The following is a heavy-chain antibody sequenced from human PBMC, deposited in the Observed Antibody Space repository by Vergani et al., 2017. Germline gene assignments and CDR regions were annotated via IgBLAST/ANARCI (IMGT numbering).Heavy chain of an antibody. CDR2: ISRSSSTI. CDR3: ARQSRDVFCTNGVCPLGY. CDR1: GSSFSSYA. J-gene: IGHJ4*02. D-gene: IGHD2-8*01. Sequence: DVQLVESGGDLVQPGGSLRLSCAASGSSFSSYAMNWVRQAPGKGLEWVSYISRSSSTIYYADSVKGRFTISRDNAKNSLHLQMNNLRAEDTAVYYCARQSRDVFCTNGVCPLGYWGQGALVTVSS. V-gene: IGHV3-48*01.